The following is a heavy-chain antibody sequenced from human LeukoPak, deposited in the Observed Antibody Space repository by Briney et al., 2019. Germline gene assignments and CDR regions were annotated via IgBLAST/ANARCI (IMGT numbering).Heavy chain of an antibody. D-gene: IGHD4-17*01. V-gene: IGHV3-23*01. CDR1: GFTFSSYA. Sequence: PGGSLRLSCATSGFTFSSYAMSWVRQAPGKGLEWVSGISGSGGSTYYADSVKGRFTIARDNSKNTLYLQMNSLRTVDTAVYYCSKSSAYGDREDWFDPWGQGPLVT. CDR3: SKSSAYGDREDWFDP. CDR2: ISGSGGST. J-gene: IGHJ5*02.